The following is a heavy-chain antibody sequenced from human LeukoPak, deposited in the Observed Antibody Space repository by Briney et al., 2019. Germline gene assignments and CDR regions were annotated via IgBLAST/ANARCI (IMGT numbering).Heavy chain of an antibody. CDR3: ARLRYYYDSSGYYRDY. CDR2: IYTSGST. J-gene: IGHJ4*02. CDR1: GGSISSGSYY. D-gene: IGHD3-22*01. V-gene: IGHV4-61*02. Sequence: SETLYLTCTVSGGSISSGSYYWSWIRQPAGKGLEWIGRIYTSGSTNYNPSLKSRVTISVDTSKNQFSLKLSSVTAADTAVYYCARLRYYYDSSGYYRDYWGQGTLVTVSS.